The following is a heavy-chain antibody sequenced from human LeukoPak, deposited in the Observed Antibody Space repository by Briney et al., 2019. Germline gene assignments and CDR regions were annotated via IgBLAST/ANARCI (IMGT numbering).Heavy chain of an antibody. CDR3: ARESHDYAWGSYRPDY. D-gene: IGHD3-16*02. J-gene: IGHJ4*02. Sequence: SGGSLRLSCAASGFTFSSYAMSWVRQAPGQGLEWVSYISSSSSNIHYADSVKGRFTISRDNAKNSLYLQMNSLRAEDTAVYYCARESHDYAWGSYRPDYWGQGTLVTVSS. CDR2: ISSSSSNI. CDR1: GFTFSSYA. V-gene: IGHV3-48*01.